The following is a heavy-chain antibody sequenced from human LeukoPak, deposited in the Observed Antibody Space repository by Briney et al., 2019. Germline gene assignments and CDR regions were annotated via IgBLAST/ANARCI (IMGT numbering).Heavy chain of an antibody. CDR2: ISSSSSYI. CDR3: ARDAIVVVPAAITRAGGIDY. D-gene: IGHD2-2*01. J-gene: IGHJ4*02. V-gene: IGHV3-21*01. Sequence: TGGSLRLSCAASGFTFSSYSMNWVRQAPGKGLEWVSSISSSSSYIYYADSVKGRFTISRDNAKNSLYLQVNSLRAEDTAVYYCARDAIVVVPAAITRAGGIDYWGQGTLVTVSS. CDR1: GFTFSSYS.